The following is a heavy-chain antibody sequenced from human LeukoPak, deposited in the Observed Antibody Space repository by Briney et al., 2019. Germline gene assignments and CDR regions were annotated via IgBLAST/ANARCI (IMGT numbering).Heavy chain of an antibody. V-gene: IGHV4-59*02. CDR1: GVPATSDS. Sequence: PSQTLSLTCTVSGVPATSDSRSWRSQPPGPGLESIGYISYTVSTSYNPSLKSRVTISVDPSKSQLSLKLRSVTAADTAVYYCARRTRSFSYTYGDAYYYYYMDVWGKGTTVIVS. CDR2: ISYTVST. D-gene: IGHD5-18*01. J-gene: IGHJ6*03. CDR3: ARRTRSFSYTYGDAYYYYYMDV.